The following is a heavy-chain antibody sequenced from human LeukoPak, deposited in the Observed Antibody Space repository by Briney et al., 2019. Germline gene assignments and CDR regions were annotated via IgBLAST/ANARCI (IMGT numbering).Heavy chain of an antibody. D-gene: IGHD4-17*01. V-gene: IGHV1-69*04. CDR1: GGTFSSYA. J-gene: IGHJ5*02. CDR2: IIPILGIA. CDR3: ARTTTVVTRFQTFDP. Sequence: GASVKVSCKASGGTFSSYAISWVRQAPGQGLEWMGRIIPILGIANYAQKFQGRVTITADKSTSTAYMELSSLRSEDTAVYYCARTTTVVTRFQTFDPWGQGTLVTVSS.